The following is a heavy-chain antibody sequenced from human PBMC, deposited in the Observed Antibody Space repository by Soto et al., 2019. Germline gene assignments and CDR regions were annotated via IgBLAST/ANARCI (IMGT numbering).Heavy chain of an antibody. Sequence: QVQLVESGGGVVQPGRSLRLSCAASGFTFSSYAMHWARQAPGKGLEWVAVISYDGSNKYYADSVKGRFTISRDNSKNTLYLQMNSLRAEDTAVYYCARVGSGVEMATITLSGYFDYWGQGTLVTVSS. CDR1: GFTFSSYA. CDR3: ARVGSGVEMATITLSGYFDY. J-gene: IGHJ4*02. V-gene: IGHV3-30-3*01. D-gene: IGHD5-12*01. CDR2: ISYDGSNK.